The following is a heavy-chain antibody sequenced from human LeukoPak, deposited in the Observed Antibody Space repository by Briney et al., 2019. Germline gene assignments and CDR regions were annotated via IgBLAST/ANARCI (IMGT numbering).Heavy chain of an antibody. CDR3: ASASSHRRAAGGDY. CDR2: ITSDGSSR. J-gene: IGHJ4*02. D-gene: IGHD6-13*01. V-gene: IGHV3-74*01. Sequence: GGSLRLSCAASGFTFSNYWMHWVRQAPGKGLVWVSRITSDGSSRNYADSVKGRFTISRDNANNTLYPQMNSLRAEDTAVYYCASASSHRRAAGGDYWGQGTLVTVSS. CDR1: GFTFSNYW.